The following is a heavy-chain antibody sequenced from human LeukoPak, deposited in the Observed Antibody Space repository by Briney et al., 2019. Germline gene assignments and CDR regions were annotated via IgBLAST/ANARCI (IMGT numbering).Heavy chain of an antibody. CDR2: IYYSGST. V-gene: IGHV4-39*01. J-gene: IGHJ4*02. CDR1: GGSISSSSYY. Sequence: PSETLCLTCTVSGGSISSSSYYWGWIRQPPRKGLEWIGSIYYSGSTYYNPSLKSRVTISVDTSKNQFSLKLSSVTAADTAVYYCARLLGTGITIFGVLTPLTFDYWGQGTLVTLSS. D-gene: IGHD3-3*01. CDR3: ARLLGTGITIFGVLTPLTFDY.